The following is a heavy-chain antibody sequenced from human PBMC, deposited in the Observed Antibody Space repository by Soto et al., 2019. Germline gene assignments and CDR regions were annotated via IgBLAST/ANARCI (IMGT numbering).Heavy chain of an antibody. D-gene: IGHD3-10*01. J-gene: IGHJ3*02. CDR2: ISYDGSNK. V-gene: IGHV3-30*18. CDR1: GFTFSSYG. CDR3: AKDCSNMVRVVTTDLRAFDI. Sequence: PGGSVRLSCAASGFTFSSYGMHWVRQAPGKGLEWVAVISYDGSNKYYADSVKGRFTISRDNSKNTLYLQMNSLRAEDTAVYYCAKDCSNMVRVVTTDLRAFDIPGQGTMVTVSS.